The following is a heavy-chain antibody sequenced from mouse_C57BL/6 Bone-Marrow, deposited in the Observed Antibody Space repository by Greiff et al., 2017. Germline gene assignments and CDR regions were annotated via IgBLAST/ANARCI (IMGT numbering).Heavy chain of an antibody. CDR3: ARSRGFAY. Sequence: DVQLQESGPGLVKPSQSLSLTCSVTGYSITSGYYWNWIRQFPGNKLEWMGYISYDGSNNYNPSLKNRISITRDTSKNQFFLKLNSVTTEDTATYYCARSRGFAYWGQGTLVTVSA. V-gene: IGHV3-6*01. J-gene: IGHJ3*01. CDR1: GYSITSGYY. CDR2: ISYDGSN. D-gene: IGHD3-3*01.